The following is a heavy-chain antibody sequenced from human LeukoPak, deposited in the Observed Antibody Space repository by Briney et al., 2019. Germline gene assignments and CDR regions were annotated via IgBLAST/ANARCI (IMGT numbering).Heavy chain of an antibody. Sequence: PGGSLRLSCAASGFTFSSYSMNWVRQAPGKGLEWVSYISSSSSTIYYADSVKGRFTISRDNAKNSLYLQMNSLRAEDTAVYYCARERPDDFWSGNIFDYWGQGTLVTVSS. CDR1: GFTFSSYS. CDR3: ARERPDDFWSGNIFDY. J-gene: IGHJ4*02. V-gene: IGHV3-48*01. D-gene: IGHD3-3*01. CDR2: ISSSSSTI.